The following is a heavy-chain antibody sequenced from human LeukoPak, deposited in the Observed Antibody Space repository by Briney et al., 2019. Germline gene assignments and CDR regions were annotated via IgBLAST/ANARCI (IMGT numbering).Heavy chain of an antibody. J-gene: IGHJ6*03. CDR1: GFTFSSYW. D-gene: IGHD1-26*01. CDR2: IKQDGSEK. V-gene: IGHV3-7*01. CDR3: ARSSSGSGGYYMDV. Sequence: GGSLRLSCAASGFTFSSYWMSWVRQAPGKGLEWVANIKQDGSEKYYVDSVKGRFTISRDNAKNSLYLQMNSLRAEGTAVYYCARSSSGSGGYYMDVWGKGTTVTVSS.